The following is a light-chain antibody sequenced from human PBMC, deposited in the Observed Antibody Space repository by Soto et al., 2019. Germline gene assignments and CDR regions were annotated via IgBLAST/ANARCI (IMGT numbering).Light chain of an antibody. CDR1: QSVSSSY. J-gene: IGKJ1*01. Sequence: EIVLTQSPGTLSLSPGERATLSCRASQSVSSSYLAWYQQKPGQAPRLLIYGASSRATGIPDRFSGSGSGTDFTLTISRLEPEDFAVYYCQEYNSDSGTFGPGTKVEVK. V-gene: IGKV3-20*01. CDR2: GAS. CDR3: QEYNSDSGT.